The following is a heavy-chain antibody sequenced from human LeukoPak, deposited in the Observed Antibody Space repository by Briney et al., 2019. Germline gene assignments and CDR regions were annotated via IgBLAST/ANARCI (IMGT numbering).Heavy chain of an antibody. CDR3: ARLLRGSGYYSGHFDY. CDR1: GFTFSDYE. V-gene: IGHV3-48*03. CDR2: ISSNGGNI. D-gene: IGHD3-22*01. Sequence: GGSLRLSCAASGFTFSDYEMNWVRQAPGKGLEWVSYISSNGGNIYYADSVRGRFAISRDNAKSSLYLQMSSLRAEDTAVYYCARLLRGSGYYSGHFDYWGQGILVTVSS. J-gene: IGHJ4*02.